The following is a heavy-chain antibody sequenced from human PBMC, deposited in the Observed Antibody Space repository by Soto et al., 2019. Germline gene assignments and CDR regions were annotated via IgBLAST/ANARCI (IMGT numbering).Heavy chain of an antibody. J-gene: IGHJ5*02. V-gene: IGHV4-4*07. CDR2: IYATGAT. CDR3: VRDGTKTLRDWFDP. D-gene: IGHD1-1*01. Sequence: SETLSLTCTVSGASISGFYWSWIRKSAGTGLEWIGRIYATGATDSNPSLKSRVMMSVDTSKKQFSLKLRSVTAADTAVYYCVRDGTKTLRDWFDPWGQGISVTVSS. CDR1: GASISGFY.